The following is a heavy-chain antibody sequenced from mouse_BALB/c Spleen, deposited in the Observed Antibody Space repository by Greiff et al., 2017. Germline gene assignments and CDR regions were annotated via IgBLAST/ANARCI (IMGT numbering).Heavy chain of an antibody. CDR2: IYPGSGST. CDR3: TRWNYYYGSSYYAMDY. J-gene: IGHJ4*01. D-gene: IGHD1-1*01. V-gene: IGHV1S22*01. CDR1: GYTFTSYW. Sequence: LQQPGSELVRPGASVKLSCKASGYTFTSYWMHWVKQRPGQGLEWIGNIYPGSGSTNYDEKFKSKATLTVDTSSSTAYMQLSSLTSEDSAVYYCTRWNYYYGSSYYAMDYWGQGTSVTVSS.